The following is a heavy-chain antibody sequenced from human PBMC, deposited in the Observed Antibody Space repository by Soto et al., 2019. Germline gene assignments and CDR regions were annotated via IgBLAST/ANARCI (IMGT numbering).Heavy chain of an antibody. D-gene: IGHD6-6*01. J-gene: IGHJ6*02. CDR1: GFTFSSYG. CDR2: ISYDGSNK. CDR3: EKVRAAGRYSSSSHYYYYGMDV. Sequence: GGSLRLSCAASGFTFSSYGMHWVRQAPGKGLEWVAVISYDGSNKYYADSVKGRFTISRDNSKNTLYLQMNSLRAEDTAVYYCEKVRAAGRYSSSSHYYYYGMDVWGQGPTVTVPS. V-gene: IGHV3-30*18.